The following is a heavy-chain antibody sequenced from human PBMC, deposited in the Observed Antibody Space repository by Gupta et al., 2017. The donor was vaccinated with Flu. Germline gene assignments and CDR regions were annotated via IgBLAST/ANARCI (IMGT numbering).Heavy chain of an antibody. D-gene: IGHD1-7*01. CDR3: ARLTGITNS. Sequence: QVQLVQPGTEVKSPGYSVKVSCKASGGTFSGFALRWVRPPPGQGLEWMGSIIGASGTTSYAQSFQDRFTLSTDESATIVYMELSSLRFDDTATYYCARLTGITNSWGEGTLVTVSS. CDR1: GGTFSGFA. CDR2: IIGASGTT. V-gene: IGHV1-69*01. J-gene: IGHJ4*02.